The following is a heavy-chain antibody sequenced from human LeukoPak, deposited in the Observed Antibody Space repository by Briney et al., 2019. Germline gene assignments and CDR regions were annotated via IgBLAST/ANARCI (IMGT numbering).Heavy chain of an antibody. D-gene: IGHD6-19*01. CDR1: GGTFSSYA. CDR3: ARVFSSGWYSWGSFDY. Sequence: SVKVSCKASGGTFSSYAISWVRQAPGQGLEWMGGIIPIFGTANYAQKFQGRVTITADESTSTAYMELSSLRSEDTAVYYCARVFSSGWYSWGSFDYWGQGALVTVSS. J-gene: IGHJ4*02. V-gene: IGHV1-69*13. CDR2: IIPIFGTA.